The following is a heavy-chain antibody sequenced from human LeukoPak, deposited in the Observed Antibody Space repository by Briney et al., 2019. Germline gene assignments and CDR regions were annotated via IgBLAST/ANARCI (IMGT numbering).Heavy chain of an antibody. V-gene: IGHV5-51*01. J-gene: IGHJ6*03. CDR1: GYSFTSYW. D-gene: IGHD6-6*01. CDR2: IYPGDSDT. Sequence: AGESLKISCKGSGYSFTSYWIGWVRQMHGKGLEWMGIIYPGDSDTRYSPSFQGQVTISADKSISTAYRQWSSLKASDPGMYYCARHRVVSSSSHYYYYMDVWGKGTTVTVSS. CDR3: ARHRVVSSSSHYYYYMDV.